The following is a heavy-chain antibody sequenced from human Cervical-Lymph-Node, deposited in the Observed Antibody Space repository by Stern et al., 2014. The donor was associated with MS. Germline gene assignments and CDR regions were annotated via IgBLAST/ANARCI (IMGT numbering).Heavy chain of an antibody. CDR1: GFTFSDYY. CDR3: AREGGSSSSSDTYYYYGMDV. D-gene: IGHD6-6*01. CDR2: ISSSSSYT. J-gene: IGHJ6*02. Sequence: VQLVESGGGLVKPGGSLRLSCAASGFTFSDYYMSWIRQAPGQGLEWVSYISSSSSYTNYADSVKGRFTISRDNAKNSLYLQMNSLRAEDTAVYYCAREGGSSSSSDTYYYYGMDVWGQGTTVTVSS. V-gene: IGHV3-11*06.